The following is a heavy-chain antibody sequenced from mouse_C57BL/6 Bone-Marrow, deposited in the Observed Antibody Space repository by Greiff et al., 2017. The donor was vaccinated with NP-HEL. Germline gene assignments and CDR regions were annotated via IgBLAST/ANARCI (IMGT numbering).Heavy chain of an antibody. Sequence: EVQGVESGGGLVQPGGSLKLSCAASGFTFSDYYMYWVRQTPEKRLEWVAYISNGGGSTYYPDTVKGRFTISRDNAKNTLYLQMSRLKSEDTAMYYCARRRGGYAMDYWGQGTSVTVSS. J-gene: IGHJ4*01. V-gene: IGHV5-12*01. CDR3: ARRRGGYAMDY. CDR1: GFTFSDYY. CDR2: ISNGGGST.